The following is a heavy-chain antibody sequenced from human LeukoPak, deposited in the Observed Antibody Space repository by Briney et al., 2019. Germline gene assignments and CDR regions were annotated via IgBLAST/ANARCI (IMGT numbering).Heavy chain of an antibody. CDR2: IIPIFGTA. Sequence: SVKVSCKASGYTFTGYGISWVRQAPGQGLEWMGGIIPIFGTANYAQKFQGRVTITADESTSTAYMELSSLRSEDTAVYYCASYYDILNLGYYYGMDVWGQGTTVTVSS. J-gene: IGHJ6*02. D-gene: IGHD3-9*01. CDR1: GYTFTGYG. CDR3: ASYYDILNLGYYYGMDV. V-gene: IGHV1-69*13.